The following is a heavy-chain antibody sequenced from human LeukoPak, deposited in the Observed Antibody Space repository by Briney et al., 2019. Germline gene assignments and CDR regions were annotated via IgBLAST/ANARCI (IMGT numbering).Heavy chain of an antibody. V-gene: IGHV4-39*03. J-gene: IGHJ4*02. CDR3: SSGSYYLPSN. Sequence: PSETLSLTCTVSGGSISSSSYYWGWIRQPPGKGLEWIGSIYYSGSTYYNPSLKSRVTISVDRSKNQFSLRLSSLTAADTAVYYCSSGSYYLPSNWGQGILVTVSS. D-gene: IGHD3-10*01. CDR1: GGSISSSSYY. CDR2: IYYSGST.